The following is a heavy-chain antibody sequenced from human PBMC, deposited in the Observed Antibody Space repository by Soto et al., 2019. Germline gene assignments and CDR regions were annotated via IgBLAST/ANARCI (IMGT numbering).Heavy chain of an antibody. J-gene: IGHJ4*02. Sequence: GGSLRLSCAAAGLTFSSYAMNWVRQAPGKGLEWVSSISSSGGYTYYADSVKGRFTISRDNSKNSLYLQMNSLRAEDTAVYYCARVGYYYDSSGYPSASDYWGQGTLVTVSS. V-gene: IGHV3-21*01. CDR1: GLTFSSYA. CDR2: ISSSGGYT. D-gene: IGHD3-22*01. CDR3: ARVGYYYDSSGYPSASDY.